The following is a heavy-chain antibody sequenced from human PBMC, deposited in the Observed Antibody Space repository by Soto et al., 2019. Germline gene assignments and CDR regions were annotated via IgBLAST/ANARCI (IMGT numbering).Heavy chain of an antibody. D-gene: IGHD3-22*01. CDR2: IYYSGST. CDR3: ARHGDYYDSSGYYQPTLDAFDI. J-gene: IGHJ3*02. CDR1: GGSIISSSYY. V-gene: IGHV4-39*01. Sequence: SETLSLTCSVSGGSIISSSYYWGWIRQPPGKGLEWIGSIYYSGSTYYNPSLKSRVTISVDTSKNQFSLKLSSVTAADTAVYYCARHGDYYDSSGYYQPTLDAFDIWGQGTMVTVSS.